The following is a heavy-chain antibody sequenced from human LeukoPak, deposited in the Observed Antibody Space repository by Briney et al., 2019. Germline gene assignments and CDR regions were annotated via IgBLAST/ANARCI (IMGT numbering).Heavy chain of an antibody. CDR3: ARVVRGPSPWIQLFFDY. J-gene: IGHJ4*02. CDR2: ISSSSSNI. Sequence: PGGSLRLSCAASGFTFSSYSMNWVRQAPGKGLEWVSSISSSSSNIYYADSVKGRFTISRDNAKNSLYLQMNSLRAEDTAVYYCARVVRGPSPWIQLFFDYWGQGTLVTVSS. V-gene: IGHV3-21*01. D-gene: IGHD5-18*01. CDR1: GFTFSSYS.